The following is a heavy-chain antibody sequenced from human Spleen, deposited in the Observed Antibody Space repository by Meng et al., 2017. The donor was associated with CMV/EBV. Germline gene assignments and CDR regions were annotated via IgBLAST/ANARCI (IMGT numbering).Heavy chain of an antibody. J-gene: IGHJ3*02. CDR2: ISSSSTI. CDR3: AREPGRGSFDM. Sequence: GGSLRLSCAASGFTFSSYNMNWVRQAPGKGLEWVSYISSSSTIYYADSVKGRFTISRDNTNNTLYLQMNGLRVEDTAVYYCAREPGRGSFDMWGQGTMVTVSS. CDR1: GFTFSSYN. D-gene: IGHD3-10*01. V-gene: IGHV3-48*04.